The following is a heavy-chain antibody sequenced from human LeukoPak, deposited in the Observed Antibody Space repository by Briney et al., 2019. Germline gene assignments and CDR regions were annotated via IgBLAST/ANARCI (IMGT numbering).Heavy chain of an antibody. CDR3: ARHIRPWIYDN. CDR2: INHSGST. D-gene: IGHD5-12*01. CDR1: GGSFSGYY. V-gene: IGHV4-34*01. Sequence: SETLSLTCAVYGGSFSGYYWSWIRQPPGKGLEWIGEINHSGSTNYNPSLKSRVTISVDTSKNQFSLKLSSVTAADTAVYYCARHIRPWIYDNWGQGTLVTVSS. J-gene: IGHJ4*02.